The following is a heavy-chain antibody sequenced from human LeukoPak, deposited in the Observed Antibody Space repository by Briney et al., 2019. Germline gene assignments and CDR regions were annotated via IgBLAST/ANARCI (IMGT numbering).Heavy chain of an antibody. CDR3: ARGPYDSSGYYYSFDN. D-gene: IGHD3-22*01. CDR2: ISSSSSTI. V-gene: IGHV3-48*04. J-gene: IGHJ4*02. CDR1: GFTFSSYS. Sequence: SGGSLRLSCAASGFTFSSYSMNWVRQAPGKGLEWVSYISSSSSTIYYADSVKGRFTISRDNAKKTLYLQTNSLRAEDTAVYYCARGPYDSSGYYYSFDNWGQGTLVTVSS.